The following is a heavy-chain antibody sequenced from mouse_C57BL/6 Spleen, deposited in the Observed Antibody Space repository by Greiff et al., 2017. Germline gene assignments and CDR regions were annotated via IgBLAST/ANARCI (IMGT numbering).Heavy chain of an antibody. D-gene: IGHD2-5*01. J-gene: IGHJ1*03. CDR1: GYAFSSSW. CDR3: ARSDYSNKGDLDV. V-gene: IGHV1-82*01. CDR2: IYPGDGDT. Sequence: QVQLQQSGPELVKPGASVKISCKASGYAFSSSWMNWVKQRPGKGLEWIGRIYPGDGDTNYNGKFKGKDTLTADKSSSTAYMQLSSLTSEDAAVYFCARSDYSNKGDLDVWGTGTTGNVAS.